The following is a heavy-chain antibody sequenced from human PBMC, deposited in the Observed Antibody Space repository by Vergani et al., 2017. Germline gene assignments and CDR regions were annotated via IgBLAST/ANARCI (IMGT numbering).Heavy chain of an antibody. J-gene: IGHJ4*02. V-gene: IGHV3-7*01. Sequence: EVQLVESGGGLVQPGGSLRLSCAASGFTFSSYWMSWVRQAPGKGLEWVANIKQDGSEKYYADSVKGRFTISRDNSKNTLYLQMNSLRAEDTAVYYCAKGEYYYDSSGLFDYWGQGTLVTVSS. D-gene: IGHD3-22*01. CDR3: AKGEYYYDSSGLFDY. CDR2: IKQDGSEK. CDR1: GFTFSSYW.